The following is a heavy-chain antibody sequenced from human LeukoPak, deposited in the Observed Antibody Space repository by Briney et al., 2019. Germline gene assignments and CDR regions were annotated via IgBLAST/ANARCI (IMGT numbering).Heavy chain of an antibody. V-gene: IGHV4-59*01. CDR2: IYYSGST. CDR3: ARVDSSGVYYYYGMDV. J-gene: IGHJ6*02. Sequence: KPSETLSLTCTISGGSINNYYWSWIRQPPGKGLEWIGYIYYSGSTNYNPSLKSRVTISVDTSKNQFSLKLSSVTAADTAVYYCARVDSSGVYYYYGMDVWGQGTTVTVSS. D-gene: IGHD3-22*01. CDR1: GGSINNYY.